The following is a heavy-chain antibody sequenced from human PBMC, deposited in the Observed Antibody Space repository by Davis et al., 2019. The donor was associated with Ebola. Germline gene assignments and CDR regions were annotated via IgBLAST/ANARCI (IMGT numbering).Heavy chain of an antibody. CDR2: MRSDGSEI. CDR3: VQDRSPRPDF. CDR1: GFTFSAYV. Sequence: PGGSLRLSCAASGFTFSAYVMHWVRQGPGNGLEWVAFMRSDGSEIDYADSVRGRFTISRDNSKNTLFLQMNSLRTDDTAMYYCVQDRSPRPDFWGQGTLVTVSS. V-gene: IGHV3-30*02. J-gene: IGHJ4*02. D-gene: IGHD6-19*01.